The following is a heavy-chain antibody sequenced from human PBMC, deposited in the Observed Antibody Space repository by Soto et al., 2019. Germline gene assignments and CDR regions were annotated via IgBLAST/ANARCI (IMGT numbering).Heavy chain of an antibody. J-gene: IGHJ4*02. D-gene: IGHD3-3*01. CDR3: ARGGVSPRTFDY. V-gene: IGHV5-51*01. CDR2: IYPSDSDT. Sequence: GESLKISCKGSGYNFAGYWIAWVRQMPGKGLELMGIIYPSDSDTRYRPSFQGQVTISADKSISSAYLQWSSLRASDTAMYYCARGGVSPRTFDYWGQGTPVTVSS. CDR1: GYNFAGYW.